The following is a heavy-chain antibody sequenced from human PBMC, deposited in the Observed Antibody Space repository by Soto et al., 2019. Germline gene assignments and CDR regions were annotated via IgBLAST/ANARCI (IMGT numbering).Heavy chain of an antibody. CDR2: ISYDGSNK. Sequence: QPGGSLRLSCAASGFTFSSYGMHWVRQAPGKGLEWVAVISYDGSNKYYADSVKGRFTISRDNSKNTLYLQMNSLRAEDTAVYYCLPSVAAAGTNFDYWGQGTLVTVSS. CDR3: LPSVAAAGTNFDY. CDR1: GFTFSSYG. J-gene: IGHJ4*02. V-gene: IGHV3-30*03. D-gene: IGHD6-13*01.